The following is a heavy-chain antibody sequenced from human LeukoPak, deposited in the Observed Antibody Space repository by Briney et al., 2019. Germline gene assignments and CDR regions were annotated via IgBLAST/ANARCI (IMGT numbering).Heavy chain of an antibody. CDR2: IKSDGGT. V-gene: IGHV3-74*01. J-gene: IGHJ1*01. Sequence: GGSLRHSFLSSGHLHKVYWTLGAPHAPGKGLVWVSRIKSDGGTNYADSVKGRFTISRDNAKKTGSLQMNSLRPEDTGVYYCAIAAAEIGGQCHDYFRDWGQGTLVTVSS. CDR3: AIAAAEIGGQCHDYFRD. D-gene: IGHD2-15*01. CDR1: GHLHKVYW.